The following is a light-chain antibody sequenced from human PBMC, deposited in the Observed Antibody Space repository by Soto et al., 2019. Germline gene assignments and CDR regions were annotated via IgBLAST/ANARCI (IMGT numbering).Light chain of an antibody. V-gene: IGKV3-20*01. Sequence: EIVLTQSPGTLSLSPGERATLSCRASQSVSSSYLAWYQQKHGQAPRLLIYGASSRATGIPDRFSGSGSGTDFTLTISRLEPEDFAVYYCQQYGSSPRTLGQGTKVEIK. CDR1: QSVSSSY. J-gene: IGKJ1*01. CDR3: QQYGSSPRT. CDR2: GAS.